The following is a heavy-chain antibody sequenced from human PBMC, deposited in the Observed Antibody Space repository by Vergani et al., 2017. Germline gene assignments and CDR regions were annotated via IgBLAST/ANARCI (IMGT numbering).Heavy chain of an antibody. CDR3: AHTGMVRGVTPQRGENWFDP. CDR1: GFSLSTIGVG. Sequence: QITLKESGPTLVKPTQTLTLTCTFSGFSLSTIGVGVGWIRQPPGKALEWLALIYWNDDKRYSPSLKSRPTITKDTSKNQVVLTMTNMDPVDTATYSCAHTGMVRGVTPQRGENWFDPWDQGTLVTVSS. CDR2: IYWNDDK. D-gene: IGHD3-10*01. V-gene: IGHV2-5*01. J-gene: IGHJ5*02.